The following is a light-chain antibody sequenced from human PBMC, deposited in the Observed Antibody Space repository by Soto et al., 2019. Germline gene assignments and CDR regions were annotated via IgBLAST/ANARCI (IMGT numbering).Light chain of an antibody. Sequence: DSQMTQSPSSLSASVGDTISITCRSFQTIAKSLNWYQQRPGKAPKLLIFGASNLHNGVPPRFSGLGSGTQFTLTIDSLQPEDFATYYCQQVKTYPRTFGGGTKVDIK. CDR3: QQVKTYPRT. CDR1: QTIAKS. J-gene: IGKJ4*01. CDR2: GAS. V-gene: IGKV1-9*01.